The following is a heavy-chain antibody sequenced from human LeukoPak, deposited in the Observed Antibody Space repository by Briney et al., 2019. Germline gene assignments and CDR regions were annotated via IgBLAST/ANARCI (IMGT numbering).Heavy chain of an antibody. CDR2: ISGSGGST. D-gene: IGHD3-3*01. J-gene: IGHJ4*02. CDR3: AKTYYDFWSGVDY. Sequence: TGGSLRLSCAASGFTFSSHAMSWVRQAPGKGLEWVSAISGSGGSTYYADSVKGRFTISRDNSKNTLYLQMNSLRAEDTAVYYCAKTYYDFWSGVDYWGQGTLVTVSS. V-gene: IGHV3-23*01. CDR1: GFTFSSHA.